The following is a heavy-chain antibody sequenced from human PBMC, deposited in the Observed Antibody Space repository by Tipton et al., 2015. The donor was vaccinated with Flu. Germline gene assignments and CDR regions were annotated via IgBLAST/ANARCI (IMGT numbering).Heavy chain of an antibody. D-gene: IGHD2-2*01. CDR2: IKQGGDEK. CDR1: GFTFSNYW. CDR3: ARTRGGYCTSTSCFADYFDF. V-gene: IGHV3-7*01. Sequence: SLRLSCAASGFTFSNYWMSWVRQAPGKGLEWVANIKQGGDEKYYVESVKGRFTISRDNAKNSLYLQMNSLRAEDTAVYYCARTRGGYCTSTSCFADYFDFWGQGTLVTVSS. J-gene: IGHJ4*02.